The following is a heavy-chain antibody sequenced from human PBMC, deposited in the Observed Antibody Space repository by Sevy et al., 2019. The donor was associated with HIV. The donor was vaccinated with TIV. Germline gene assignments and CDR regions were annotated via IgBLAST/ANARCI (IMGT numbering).Heavy chain of an antibody. J-gene: IGHJ4*02. V-gene: IGHV3-48*03. CDR2: ISNSGTAI. CDR1: GFTFSSYE. CDR3: ARDIPPSATTVAHFDC. Sequence: GGSLRLSCAASGFTFSSYEMNWVRQAPGKGLEWVSYISNSGTAIYYSDSVKGRFTISRDNARNSLFLQMNSLRAEDTAVYYCARDIPPSATTVAHFDCWGQGTLVTVSS. D-gene: IGHD4-17*01.